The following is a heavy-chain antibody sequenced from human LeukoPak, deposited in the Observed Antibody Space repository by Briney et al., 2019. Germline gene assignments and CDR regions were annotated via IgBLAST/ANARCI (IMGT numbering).Heavy chain of an antibody. Sequence: PGGSLRLSCAASGFTFSSYSMNWVRQAPGKGLEWVSSISSSSSYIYYADSVKGRFTISRDNAKNSLYLQMNSLRAEDTAVYYCAREGWGYNYGSRDFDYWGQGTLVTVSS. D-gene: IGHD5-18*01. J-gene: IGHJ4*02. CDR1: GFTFSSYS. CDR3: AREGWGYNYGSRDFDY. V-gene: IGHV3-21*01. CDR2: ISSSSSYI.